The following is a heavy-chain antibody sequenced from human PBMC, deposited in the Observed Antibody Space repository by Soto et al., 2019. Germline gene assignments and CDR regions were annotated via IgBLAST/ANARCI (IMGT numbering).Heavy chain of an antibody. J-gene: IGHJ3*02. D-gene: IGHD3-22*01. CDR3: AVDSSGYYYPGAFDI. Sequence: GESLKISCKGSGYSFTSYWIGWVRQMPGKGLEWMGIIYPGDSDTRYSPSFQGQVTISADKSISTAYLQWSSLKASDTAMYYCAVDSSGYYYPGAFDIWGQGTMVTVSS. V-gene: IGHV5-51*01. CDR1: GYSFTSYW. CDR2: IYPGDSDT.